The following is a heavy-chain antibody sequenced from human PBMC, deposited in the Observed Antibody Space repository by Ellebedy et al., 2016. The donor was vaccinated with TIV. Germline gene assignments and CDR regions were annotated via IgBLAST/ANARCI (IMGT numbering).Heavy chain of an antibody. J-gene: IGHJ6*02. V-gene: IGHV1-3*01. CDR2: INAGNGNT. CDR3: AAAAIRPARLYYYYGMDV. CDR1: GYTFISYS. D-gene: IGHD2-2*01. Sequence: ASVKVSCKASGYTFISYSIHWVRQAPGQRLEWMGWINAGNGNTKYSEKFKDRVTITRDTSASTAYMELSSLRSEDTAVYYCAAAAIRPARLYYYYGMDVWGQGTTVTVSS.